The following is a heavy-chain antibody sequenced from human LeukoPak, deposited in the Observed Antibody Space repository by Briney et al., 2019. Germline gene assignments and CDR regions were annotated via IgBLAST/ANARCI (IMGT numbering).Heavy chain of an antibody. D-gene: IGHD6-19*01. Sequence: ASVKVSCKASGYTFTSYDINWVRQATGQGLEWMGWMNPNSGNTGYAQKFQGRVTMTRNTSVSTAYMELSSLRSEDTAVYYCARGGAVAGVRYAFDIWGQGTMVTVSS. CDR1: GYTFTSYD. CDR3: ARGGAVAGVRYAFDI. CDR2: MNPNSGNT. J-gene: IGHJ3*02. V-gene: IGHV1-8*01.